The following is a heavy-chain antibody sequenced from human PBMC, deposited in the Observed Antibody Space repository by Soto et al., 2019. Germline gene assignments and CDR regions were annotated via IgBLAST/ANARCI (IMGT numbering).Heavy chain of an antibody. CDR3: AGGDYDFWSGYPNWFDP. Sequence: SETLSLTCTVSGGSISSSSYYWGWIRQPPGKGLEWIGSIYYSGSTYYNPSLKSRVTISVDTSKNQFSLKLSSVTAADTAVYYCAGGDYDFWSGYPNWFDPWGQGTLVTVSS. V-gene: IGHV4-39*01. D-gene: IGHD3-3*01. CDR1: GGSISSSSYY. J-gene: IGHJ5*02. CDR2: IYYSGST.